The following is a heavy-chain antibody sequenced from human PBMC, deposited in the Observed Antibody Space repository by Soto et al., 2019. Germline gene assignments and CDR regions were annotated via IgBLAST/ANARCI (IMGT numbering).Heavy chain of an antibody. CDR1: GFTFSSYS. V-gene: IGHV3-48*02. D-gene: IGHD1-1*01. J-gene: IGHJ4*02. CDR3: TRVRQLGLDY. Sequence: EVQLVDSGGGLVQPGGSLRLSCAASGFTFSSYSMIWVRQAPGKGLEWVSYISSGSSTIYYADYVKGRFTVSRDNAKNSLYLQMNSLRDEDTAVYYCTRVRQLGLDYWGQGTLVTVSS. CDR2: ISSGSSTI.